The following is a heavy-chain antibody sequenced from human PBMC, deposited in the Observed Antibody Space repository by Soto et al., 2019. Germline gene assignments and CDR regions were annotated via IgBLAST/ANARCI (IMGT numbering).Heavy chain of an antibody. D-gene: IGHD3-9*01. V-gene: IGHV3-15*07. J-gene: IGHJ3*02. CDR1: GVTFSSAW. CDR3: TTAHYDILTGYRDAFDI. Sequence: GGSVGLSCAASGVTFSSAWMKWVRQAPGKGLEWVGRIKSKTDGGTTDYAAPVKGRFTISRDDSKNTLYLQMNSLKTEDTAVYYCTTAHYDILTGYRDAFDIWGQGTMVTVSS. CDR2: IKSKTDGGTT.